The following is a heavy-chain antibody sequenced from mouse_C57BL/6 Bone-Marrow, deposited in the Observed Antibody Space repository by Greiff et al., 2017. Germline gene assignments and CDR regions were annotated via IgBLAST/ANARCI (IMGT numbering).Heavy chain of an antibody. CDR2: ISSGGSYT. CDR3: ARLAGTYFDY. D-gene: IGHD4-1*01. V-gene: IGHV5-6*01. CDR1: GFTFSSYG. J-gene: IGHJ2*01. Sequence: EVKLMESGGDLVKPGGSLKLSCAASGFTFSSYGMSWVRQTPDKRLEWVATISSGGSYTYYPDSMKGRFTISRANAKNTLYLQMSSLKSEDTAMYYCARLAGTYFDYWGQGTTLTVSS.